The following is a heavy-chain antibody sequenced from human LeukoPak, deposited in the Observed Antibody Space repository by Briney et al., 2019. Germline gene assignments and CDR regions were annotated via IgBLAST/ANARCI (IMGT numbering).Heavy chain of an antibody. D-gene: IGHD3-10*01. Sequence: GSLRLSCAVSGFTFRNHWMHWVRQAPGKGLVWVSRVNSDGSSTRYADSVKGRFTISRDNAKNTLYLQMNSLRAEDTAVYYCVRFGEFALDYWGQGTVVTVSS. CDR3: VRFGEFALDY. V-gene: IGHV3-74*01. J-gene: IGHJ4*02. CDR1: GFTFRNHW. CDR2: VNSDGSST.